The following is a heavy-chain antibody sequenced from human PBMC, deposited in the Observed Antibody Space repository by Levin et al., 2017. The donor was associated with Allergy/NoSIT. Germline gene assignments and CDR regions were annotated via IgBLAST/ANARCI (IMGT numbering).Heavy chain of an antibody. CDR2: ISGGSTYI. CDR1: GFTFTDYS. CDR3: ARDRDGYYHDGMDV. Sequence: GESLKISCAASGFTFTDYSMNWVRQAPGKGLEWVSSISGGSTYIYYGDSVKGRFTISRDNAKNSLYLHMNSLRVDDTSVYFCARDRDGYYHDGMDVWGQGTTVTVSS. D-gene: IGHD2-8*01. J-gene: IGHJ6*02. V-gene: IGHV3-21*01.